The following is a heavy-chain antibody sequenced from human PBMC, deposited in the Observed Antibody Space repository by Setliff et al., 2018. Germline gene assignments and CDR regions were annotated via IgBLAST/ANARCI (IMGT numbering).Heavy chain of an antibody. V-gene: IGHV4-4*07. CDR1: GDSISNYY. D-gene: IGHD3-10*01. Sequence: SETLSLTCTVSGDSISNYYRNWIRQPAGKGLEWIGRIYVTESTKYNPSLKSRVTLSIDTSKNQFSLKLSSVTAADAALYYCAASRAYTGAVEEWFLPKTFDFWGQGSPVTVSS. CDR2: IYVTEST. J-gene: IGHJ4*02. CDR3: AASRAYTGAVEEWFLPKTFDF.